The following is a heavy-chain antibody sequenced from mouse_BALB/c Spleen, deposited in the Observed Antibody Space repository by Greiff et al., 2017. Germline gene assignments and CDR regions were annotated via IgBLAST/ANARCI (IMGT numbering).Heavy chain of an antibody. V-gene: IGHV1S81*02. J-gene: IGHJ2*01. D-gene: IGHD1-2*01. CDR2: INPSNGRT. CDR3: NAWVYYGYGDY. CDR1: GYTFTSYW. Sequence: QVQLQQPGAELVKPGASVKLSCKASGYTFTSYWMHWVKQSPGQGLEWIGEINPSNGRTNYNEKFKSKATLTVDKSSSTAYMQLSSLTSEDSAFYYCNAWVYYGYGDYWGQGTTLTVSS.